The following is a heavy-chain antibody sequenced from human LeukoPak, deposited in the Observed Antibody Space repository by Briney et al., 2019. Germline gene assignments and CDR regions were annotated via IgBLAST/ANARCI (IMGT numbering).Heavy chain of an antibody. Sequence: GGSLRLSCAASGFTFSSYEMNWVRQAPGKGLEWVSSISSSAIYYADSVRGRFTISRDNAKNTLYLQMNSLRAEDTAVYYCAKRGDTLQALDIWGQGTMVTVSS. J-gene: IGHJ3*02. V-gene: IGHV3-48*03. CDR3: AKRGDTLQALDI. CDR1: GFTFSSYE. CDR2: ISSSAI. D-gene: IGHD3-16*01.